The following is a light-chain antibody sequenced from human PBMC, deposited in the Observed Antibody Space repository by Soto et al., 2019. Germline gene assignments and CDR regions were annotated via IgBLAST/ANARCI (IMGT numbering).Light chain of an antibody. CDR3: CSYAGSYTWV. J-gene: IGLJ3*02. CDR1: SSDVGGYNF. CDR2: DVS. Sequence: QSVLTQPRSVSGFPGQSVTISCTGTSSDVGGYNFVSWYQQHPGKAPKLMIYDVSKRPSGVPDRFSGSKSGNTASLTISGLQAEDEADYYCCSYAGSYTWVFGGGTKLTVL. V-gene: IGLV2-11*01.